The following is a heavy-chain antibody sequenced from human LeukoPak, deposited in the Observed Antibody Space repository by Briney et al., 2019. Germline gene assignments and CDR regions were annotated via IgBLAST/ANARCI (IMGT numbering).Heavy chain of an antibody. J-gene: IGHJ4*02. CDR1: GFTFSTYA. CDR3: AKRQSGSSGLYFFDY. V-gene: IGHV3-23*01. Sequence: RPGGSLRLSCAASGFTFSTYAMSWVRQAPGKGLEWVSAIIGSAESTYYADFVEGRFTVSRDNSKNTLYLQMNSLRAEDTAIYYCAKRQSGSSGLYFFDYWGQGTLVTVSS. D-gene: IGHD3-10*01. CDR2: IIGSAEST.